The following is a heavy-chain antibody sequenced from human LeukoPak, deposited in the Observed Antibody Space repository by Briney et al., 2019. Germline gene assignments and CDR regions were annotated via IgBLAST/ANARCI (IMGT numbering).Heavy chain of an antibody. CDR1: GGSISSYY. D-gene: IGHD6-13*01. Sequence: SETLSLTCTVSGGSISSYYWSWIRQPAGKGLEWIGRIYTTGSTNYNPSLKSRITMSVDTSKNLFSLKVSSVTAADTAVYYCARDLRTLYSSSWYAGAFDTWGQGTLVTVSS. CDR2: IYTTGST. V-gene: IGHV4-4*07. J-gene: IGHJ3*02. CDR3: ARDLRTLYSSSWYAGAFDT.